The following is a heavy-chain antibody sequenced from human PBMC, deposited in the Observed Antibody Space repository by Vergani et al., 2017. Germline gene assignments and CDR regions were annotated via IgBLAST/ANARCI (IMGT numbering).Heavy chain of an antibody. J-gene: IGHJ6*02. CDR2: IQFDGSNQ. V-gene: IGHV3-30*02. CDR1: GFTLSNYD. Sequence: QVQLVESGGGVVQRGGSLRLSCATSGFTLSNYDMQWIRQGPGKGLEFVAFIQFDGSNQYYADSVKGRFTLSRDFSKNTLYLQMNSLRTDDTAVYYCAREGFYDIIRGTYRPPSYYGMGVWGQGTKVTVAS. D-gene: IGHD3-16*02. CDR3: AREGFYDIIRGTYRPPSYYGMGV.